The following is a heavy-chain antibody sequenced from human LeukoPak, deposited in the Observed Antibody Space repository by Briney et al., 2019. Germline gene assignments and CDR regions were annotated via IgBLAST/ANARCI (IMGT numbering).Heavy chain of an antibody. D-gene: IGHD3-9*01. V-gene: IGHV1-69*13. CDR3: ARPLRYTYWFGP. J-gene: IGHJ5*02. Sequence: ASVKVSCKASGGTFSSYAISWVRQAPGQGLEWMGGIIPIFGTANYAQKFQGRVTITADESTSTAYMELSSLRSEDTAVYYCARPLRYTYWFGPWGQGTLVTVSS. CDR1: GGTFSSYA. CDR2: IIPIFGTA.